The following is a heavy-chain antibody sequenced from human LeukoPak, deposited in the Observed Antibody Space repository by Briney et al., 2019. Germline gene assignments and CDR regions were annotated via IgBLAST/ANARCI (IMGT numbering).Heavy chain of an antibody. J-gene: IGHJ4*02. D-gene: IGHD1-1*01. CDR1: GFSFHNAW. Sequence: PGGSLRLSCAASGFSFHNAWMNWIRQAPGKGLEWVGRIKSKTDGGTTDYAAPVKGRFTISRDDSKNTPYLQMNSLKTDDTAVYYCIRQVELVDYWGQGTLVTVSS. CDR3: IRQVELVDY. CDR2: IKSKTDGGTT. V-gene: IGHV3-15*07.